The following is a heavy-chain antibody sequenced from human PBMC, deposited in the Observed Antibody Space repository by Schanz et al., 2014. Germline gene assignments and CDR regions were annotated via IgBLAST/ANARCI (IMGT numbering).Heavy chain of an antibody. J-gene: IGHJ6*02. CDR1: GFTFSSYG. CDR2: ISASGGST. CDR3: AKGMGYCSGGTCYDYYYYGLDV. V-gene: IGHV3-23*04. D-gene: IGHD2-15*01. Sequence: VQLVESGGGVVQFGRSLRLSCVASGFTFSSYGMHWVRQAPGKGLEWVSGISASGGSTYYADSVKGRFTISRDNSENTLYLQMNSLSADDTAVFYCAKGMGYCSGGTCYDYYYYGLDVWGQGTTVTVSS.